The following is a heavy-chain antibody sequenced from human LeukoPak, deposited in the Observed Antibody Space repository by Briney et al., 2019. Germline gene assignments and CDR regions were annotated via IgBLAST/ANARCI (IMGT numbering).Heavy chain of an antibody. Sequence: GRSLRLSCAASGFTFSSYAMHWVRQAPGKGLVWVSRINSDGSSISYADSVKGRFTISRDNAKNTLYLQMNSLRAEDTAVYYCVRDKVLTAIVTGDFDYWGQGTLVTVSS. J-gene: IGHJ4*02. CDR2: INSDGSSI. CDR3: VRDKVLTAIVTGDFDY. D-gene: IGHD5-18*01. V-gene: IGHV3-74*01. CDR1: GFTFSSYA.